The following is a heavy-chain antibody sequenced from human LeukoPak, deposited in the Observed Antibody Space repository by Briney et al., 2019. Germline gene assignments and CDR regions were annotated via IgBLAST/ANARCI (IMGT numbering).Heavy chain of an antibody. CDR3: TRDLNLNYYDSSGYYYYYYYMDV. CDR1: GFTFGDYA. J-gene: IGHJ6*03. D-gene: IGHD3-22*01. Sequence: PGGSLRLSCTASGFTFGDYAMSWFRQAPGKGLEWVGFIRSKAYGGTTEYAASVKGRFTISRDDSKSNAYLQMNSLKTEDTAVYYCTRDLNLNYYDSSGYYYYYYYMDVWGKGTTVTVSS. V-gene: IGHV3-49*03. CDR2: IRSKAYGGTT.